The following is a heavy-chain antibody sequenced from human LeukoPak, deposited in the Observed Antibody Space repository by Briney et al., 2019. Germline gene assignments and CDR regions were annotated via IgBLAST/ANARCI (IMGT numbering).Heavy chain of an antibody. CDR1: GFTFSSYE. V-gene: IGHV3-21*01. CDR3: ARLGWGDDWFDP. Sequence: GGSLRLSCAASGFTFSSYEMNWVRQAPGKGLEWVSSISSSSSYIYYADSVKGRFTISRDNAKNSLYLQMDSLRGEDTAVYYCARLGWGDDWFDPWGQGTLVTVSS. CDR2: ISSSSSYI. D-gene: IGHD3-16*01. J-gene: IGHJ5*02.